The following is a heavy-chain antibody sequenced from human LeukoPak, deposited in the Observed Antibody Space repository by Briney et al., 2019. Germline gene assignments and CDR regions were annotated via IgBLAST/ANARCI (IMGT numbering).Heavy chain of an antibody. CDR1: GYTFTTFP. CDR3: ARGHDTTGYFAY. Sequence: ASVKVSRKPSGYTFTTFPINWVRQAPGQGLEWMGWINTTTGNPTYAQGLTGQFVFSSDTSVSTAYLQITSLKTEDIGVYYCARGHDTTGYFAYWGQGSLVTVSS. V-gene: IGHV7-4-1*02. CDR2: INTTTGNP. D-gene: IGHD3-9*01. J-gene: IGHJ4*02.